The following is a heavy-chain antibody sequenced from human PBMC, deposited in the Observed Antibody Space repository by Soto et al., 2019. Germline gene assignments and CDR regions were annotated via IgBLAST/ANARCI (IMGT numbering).Heavy chain of an antibody. J-gene: IGHJ1*01. CDR3: ASSELATLRDTEYFHH. CDR1: NDSIRRYY. CDR2: AFHTGGT. Sequence: QVQLQESGPGLVKPSETLSLTCTVSNDSIRRYYWSWIRQPPGRGLEWIGYAFHTGGTNYNPSLKIRVTTSVDSSKSQFALKRTSVTAADTAVYFCASSELATLRDTEYFHHWGQGTLVTVSS. D-gene: IGHD5-12*01. V-gene: IGHV4-59*01.